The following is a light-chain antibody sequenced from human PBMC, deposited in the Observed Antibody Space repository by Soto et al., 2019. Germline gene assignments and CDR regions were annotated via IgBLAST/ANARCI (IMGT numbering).Light chain of an antibody. CDR3: QKSDHRPL. Sequence: DIQMTQSPPSLSASVGDRVTITCQASQDIGNSLNWFQHKPGKAPNLVIYDASNLEIGVPSRFSGSGSGADFTFTISSLRPEDIATYYCQKSDHRPLFGPGTKLESK. CDR1: QDIGNS. CDR2: DAS. J-gene: IGKJ3*01. V-gene: IGKV1-33*01.